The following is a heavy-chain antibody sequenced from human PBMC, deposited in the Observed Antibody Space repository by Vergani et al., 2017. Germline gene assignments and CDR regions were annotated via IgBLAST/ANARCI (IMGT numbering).Heavy chain of an antibody. Sequence: QVQLQESGPGLVKPSETLSLTCTVSGGSISSYYWSWIRQPAGEGLEWIGRIYTSGSTNYNPALKSRVSMSVDTSKNQFSLKLSSGTAADTAGYYCAGLAYSSSWIDYWGQGTLVTVSS. CDR1: GGSISSYY. V-gene: IGHV4-4*07. CDR2: IYTSGST. J-gene: IGHJ4*02. CDR3: AGLAYSSSWIDY. D-gene: IGHD6-13*01.